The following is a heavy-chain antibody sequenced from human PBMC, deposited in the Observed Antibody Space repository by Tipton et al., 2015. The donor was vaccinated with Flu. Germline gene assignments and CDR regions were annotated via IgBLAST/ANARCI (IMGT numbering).Heavy chain of an antibody. Sequence: TLSLTCSVSGGSFSNYYWIWIRQPPGKGLGYIGDIFYTGSTNYNPSLKSRVTISRDTSKNQFSLRLSSVTAADTAVYYCARRDYSNYVSDPKNWFDPWGQGTLVSVSS. CDR1: GGSFSNYY. D-gene: IGHD4-11*01. V-gene: IGHV4-59*08. J-gene: IGHJ5*02. CDR3: ARRDYSNYVSDPKNWFDP. CDR2: IFYTGST.